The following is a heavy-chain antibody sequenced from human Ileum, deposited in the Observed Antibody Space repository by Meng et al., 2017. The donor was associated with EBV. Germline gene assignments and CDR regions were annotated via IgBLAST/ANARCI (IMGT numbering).Heavy chain of an antibody. D-gene: IGHD1-26*01. J-gene: IGHJ4*02. CDR2: CSGGT. V-gene: IGHV4-30-4*01. Sequence: QSQLQESGPGLVKPSQTLSLTCAVSGVSISSGVYHWSWIRQPPGKGLEWIGCSGGTYYNPSLKSRLTISVDTSKNQFSLKLDSATAADTAVYYCAIYAVGGSGQGYWGQGTLVTVPS. CDR3: AIYAVGGSGQGY. CDR1: GVSISSGVYH.